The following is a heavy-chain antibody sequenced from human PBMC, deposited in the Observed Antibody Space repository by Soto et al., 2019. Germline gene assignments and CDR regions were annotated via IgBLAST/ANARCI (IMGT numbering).Heavy chain of an antibody. CDR3: GRGRVIAVGGDISYSDGMDF. CDR1: GCSISSYY. V-gene: IGHV4-59*01. J-gene: IGHJ6*02. CDR2: ISDSGST. Sequence: SETLSLTCTVSGCSISSYYWSWIRQPPGKGLEWIGYISDSGSTNYNPSLKSRVTTSLDTSKNQFSLKLNSVTAADTAVYYCGRGRVIAVGGDISYSDGMDFWGQGTTVTVSS. D-gene: IGHD6-19*01.